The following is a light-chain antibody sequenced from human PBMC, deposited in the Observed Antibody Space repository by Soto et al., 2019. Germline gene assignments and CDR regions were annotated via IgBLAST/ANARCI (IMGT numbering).Light chain of an antibody. V-gene: IGKV3-15*01. CDR1: QSVSSN. Sequence: EIVMTQSLATLSVSPGERATLSCRASQSVSSNLAWYQQKPGQAPRLLIYGASTRATGIPARFSGSGSGTEFTLTISSLQSEDFAVYYCQQYNNWPQSITFGQGTRLEIK. CDR3: QQYNNWPQSIT. J-gene: IGKJ5*01. CDR2: GAS.